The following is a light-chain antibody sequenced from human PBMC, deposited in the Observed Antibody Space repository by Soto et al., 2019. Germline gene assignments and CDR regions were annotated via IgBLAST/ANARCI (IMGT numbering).Light chain of an antibody. CDR1: QSIRSY. CDR2: AAS. J-gene: IGKJ3*01. V-gene: IGKV1-39*01. CDR3: QQSYSNPRT. Sequence: DIQMTQSPSSLSASVGDRVTIACRASQSIRSYLNWYQQKPGKAPRFLIYAASTLQSGVPSRLSGSGSGTDFALTISSLQAEDFVTYYCQQSYSNPRTFGPGTILH.